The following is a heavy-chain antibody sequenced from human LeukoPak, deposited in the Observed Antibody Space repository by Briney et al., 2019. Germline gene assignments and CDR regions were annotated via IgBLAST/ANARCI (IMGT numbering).Heavy chain of an antibody. Sequence: SQTLSLTCAVSGDSVSTASNAWYWIRQSPSRGLEWLGRTYYRSKWYNDYAVSVKSRITINPDTSKNQFSLQLNSVTPGDTAVYYCARGGQGDGYSADEAFDFWGQGTMVTVS. D-gene: IGHD5-24*01. CDR1: GDSVSTASNA. J-gene: IGHJ3*01. CDR2: TYYRSKWYN. CDR3: ARGGQGDGYSADEAFDF. V-gene: IGHV6-1*01.